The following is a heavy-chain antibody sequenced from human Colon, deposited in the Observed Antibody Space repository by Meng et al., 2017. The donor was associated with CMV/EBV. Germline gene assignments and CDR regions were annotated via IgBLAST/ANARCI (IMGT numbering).Heavy chain of an antibody. V-gene: IGHV2-5*01. Sequence: QITLKESGPTLVKPTQTLTLTCTFSGFSRSTSGEGVGWIRQSPGKALEWLGLIYWNDEKHYSPSLKNRLTITKDTSKDQVVLIMTNMDPVDTGIYYCAHRHAVLIFDYWGQGTLVTVSS. CDR3: AHRHAVLIFDY. CDR1: GFSRSTSGEG. D-gene: IGHD2-8*01. J-gene: IGHJ4*02. CDR2: IYWNDEK.